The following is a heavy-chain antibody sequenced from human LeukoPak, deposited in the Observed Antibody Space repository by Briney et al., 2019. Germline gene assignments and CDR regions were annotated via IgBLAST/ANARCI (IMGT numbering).Heavy chain of an antibody. CDR1: GFTFSSYA. V-gene: IGHV3-23*01. CDR3: ARDLNSAAYCGGDCYPSRSDF. CDR2: ISGSGGST. J-gene: IGHJ4*02. D-gene: IGHD2-21*02. Sequence: PGGSLRLSCAASGFTFSSYAMSWVRQAPGKGLEWVSAISGSGGSTYYADSVKGRFTISRDNAKNSLDLQMNSLRAEDTAVYYCARDLNSAAYCGGDCYPSRSDFWGQGTLVTVSS.